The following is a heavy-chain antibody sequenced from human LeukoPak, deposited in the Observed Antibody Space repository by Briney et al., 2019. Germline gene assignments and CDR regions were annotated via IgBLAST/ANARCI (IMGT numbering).Heavy chain of an antibody. J-gene: IGHJ6*03. V-gene: IGHV3-53*05. CDR3: AKEYGTTCCNYMDG. D-gene: IGHD2-2*01. CDR1: GFTVSTNY. Sequence: GGSLRLSCAASGFTVSTNYMSWVRQAPGKGLEWVSVIHSGGSTYYADSVKGRFTISRDNSKNTLYLQMNSLRVEDTAVCYCAKEYGTTCCNYMDGWGKGTTVTVSS. CDR2: IHSGGST.